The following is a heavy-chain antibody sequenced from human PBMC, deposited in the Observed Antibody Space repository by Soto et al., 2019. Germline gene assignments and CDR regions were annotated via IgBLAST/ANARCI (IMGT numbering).Heavy chain of an antibody. D-gene: IGHD1-1*01. CDR2: IHYTGST. Sequence: SETLSLTCTVSGGSMSRYYWTWIRQPPGKGLEWIGNIHYTGSTNYNPSLKSRVTILLGTSTSQFSLKVSSVTAADTAVYYCARDLTISSTDGPLDPWGHGALVTISS. J-gene: IGHJ5*02. CDR3: ARDLTISSTDGPLDP. CDR1: GGSMSRYY. V-gene: IGHV4-59*01.